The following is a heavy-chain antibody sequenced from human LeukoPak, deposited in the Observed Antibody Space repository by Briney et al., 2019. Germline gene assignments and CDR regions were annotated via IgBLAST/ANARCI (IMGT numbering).Heavy chain of an antibody. CDR3: ARDVIGLSGSFNDY. J-gene: IGHJ4*02. CDR2: INTNTGNP. D-gene: IGHD1-26*01. Sequence: ASVKVSCKASGYTFTSYGISWVRQAPGQGLEWMGWINTNTGNPTYAQGFTGRFVFSLDTSVSTAYLQISSLKAEDTAVYYCARDVIGLSGSFNDYWGQGTLVTVSS. CDR1: GYTFTSYG. V-gene: IGHV7-4-1*02.